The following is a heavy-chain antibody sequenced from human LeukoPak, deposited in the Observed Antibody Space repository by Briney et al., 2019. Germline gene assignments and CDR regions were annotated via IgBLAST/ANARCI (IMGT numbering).Heavy chain of an antibody. Sequence: GGSLRLSCAASGFTFSSYFMHWARQVPGKGLVWVSRINSDGSNTVYADSVKGRFTISRDNAENTLYLQMNSLRAEGTAVYYCVRKYPGYNGMDVWGQGTTVTVSS. V-gene: IGHV3-74*03. D-gene: IGHD1-1*01. CDR2: INSDGSNT. CDR1: GFTFSSYF. J-gene: IGHJ6*02. CDR3: VRKYPGYNGMDV.